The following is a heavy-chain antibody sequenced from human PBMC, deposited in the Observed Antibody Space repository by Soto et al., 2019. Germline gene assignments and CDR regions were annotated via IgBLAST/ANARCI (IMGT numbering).Heavy chain of an antibody. J-gene: IGHJ6*02. CDR1: GYSFTSYW. CDR3: ARRPVAGAALSYGMDV. D-gene: IGHD6-13*01. CDR2: IYPGDSDT. Sequence: PGESLKISCKGSGYSFTSYWIGWVRQMPGKGLEWMGIIYPGDSDTRYSPSFQGQVTISADKSISTAYLQWSSLKASDTAMYYCARRPVAGAALSYGMDVWGQGTTVTVSS. V-gene: IGHV5-51*01.